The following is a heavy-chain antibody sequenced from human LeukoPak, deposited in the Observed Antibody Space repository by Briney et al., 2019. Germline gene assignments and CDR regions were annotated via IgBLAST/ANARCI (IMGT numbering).Heavy chain of an antibody. D-gene: IGHD6-13*01. Sequence: ASVKVFCKASGYTFTTYGINWVRQAPGQGLEWMGWISGHNGNTKYAQNLQGRVTMTTDTSTSTAYMELSSLRSEDTAVYYCARDSVAGPPSPFDYWGQGTLVTVSS. CDR1: GYTFTTYG. CDR3: ARDSVAGPPSPFDY. J-gene: IGHJ4*02. V-gene: IGHV1-18*01. CDR2: ISGHNGNT.